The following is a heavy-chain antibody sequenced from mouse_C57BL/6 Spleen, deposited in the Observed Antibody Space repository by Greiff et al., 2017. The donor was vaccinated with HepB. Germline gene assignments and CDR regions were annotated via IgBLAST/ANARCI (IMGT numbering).Heavy chain of an antibody. CDR1: GYTFTSYW. V-gene: IGHV1-52*01. D-gene: IGHD2-3*01. Sequence: VQLQQPGAELVRPGSSVKLSCKASGYTFTSYWMHWVKQRPIQGLEWIGNIDPSDSETNYNQKFKDKATLTVDKSSSTAYMQLSSLTSEDSAVYYCARSRGWLPYFDYWGQGTTLTVSS. CDR3: ARSRGWLPYFDY. J-gene: IGHJ2*01. CDR2: IDPSDSET.